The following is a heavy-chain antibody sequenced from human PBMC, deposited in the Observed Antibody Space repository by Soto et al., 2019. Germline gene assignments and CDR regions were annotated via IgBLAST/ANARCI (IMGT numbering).Heavy chain of an antibody. Sequence: PGGSLRLSCAASGFTFSGDSMNWVRQAPGKGLEWVAVVSHDGRNTHYADSVKGRFTISRDSSKNTVSLEMTSLRAEDTAVYYCAKGGRQWLVTSDFNYWGQGALVTVSS. CDR3: AKGGRQWLVTSDFNY. CDR2: VSHDGRNT. J-gene: IGHJ4*02. D-gene: IGHD6-19*01. V-gene: IGHV3-30*18. CDR1: GFTFSGDS.